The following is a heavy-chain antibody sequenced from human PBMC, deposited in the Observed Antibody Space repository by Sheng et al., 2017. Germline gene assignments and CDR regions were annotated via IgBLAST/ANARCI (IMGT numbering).Heavy chain of an antibody. J-gene: IGHJ3*02. Sequence: QVQLVESGGGVVQPGRSLRLSCAASGFTFSTFAMHWVRQAPGKGLEWVALISHDGNNQCYGASVKGRFTITRDTSKSTLYLQMNSLRLEDTAVYYCARDQSISHWGSDAFDIWGQGTMVTVSS. CDR1: GFTFSTFA. D-gene: IGHD7-27*01. CDR3: ARDQSISHWGSDAFDI. V-gene: IGHV3-30-3*01. CDR2: ISHDGNNQ.